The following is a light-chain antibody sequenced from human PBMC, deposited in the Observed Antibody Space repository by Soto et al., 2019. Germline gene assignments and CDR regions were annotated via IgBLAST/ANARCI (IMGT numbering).Light chain of an antibody. CDR2: KDS. V-gene: IGLV3-27*01. J-gene: IGLJ2*01. CDR1: VLAKKY. Sequence: SYELTQPSSVSVSPGQTARITCSGDVLAKKYARWFQQKPGQAPVLVIYKDSERPSGIPERFSGSSSGTTVTLTISGAQVEDEADYYCYSAADNKREFGGGTKLTVL. CDR3: YSAADNKRE.